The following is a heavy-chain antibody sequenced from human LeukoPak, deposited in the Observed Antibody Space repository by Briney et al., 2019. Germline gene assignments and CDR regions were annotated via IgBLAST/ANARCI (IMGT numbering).Heavy chain of an antibody. Sequence: PSETLSLTCSVSGASISSYYYNWIRQSPGKGLEWIGYTYYSGIINYNPSLKSRVTMSLDTSNNQFSLKLSSVTAADTAVYYCARVLLSSGYSTWGQGTLVTVSS. CDR2: TYYSGII. V-gene: IGHV4-59*01. D-gene: IGHD3-22*01. J-gene: IGHJ5*02. CDR1: GASISSYY. CDR3: ARVLLSSGYST.